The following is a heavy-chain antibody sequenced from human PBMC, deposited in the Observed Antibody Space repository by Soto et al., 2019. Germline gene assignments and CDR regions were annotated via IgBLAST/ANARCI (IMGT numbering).Heavy chain of an antibody. V-gene: IGHV1-3*01. CDR3: ARPKDYDDCLDL. D-gene: IGHD3-22*01. CDR1: GYTFTSYA. CDR2: INAGNGNT. J-gene: IGHJ4*02. Sequence: ASVKVSCKASGYTFTSYAMHWVRQAPGQRLEWMGWINAGNGNTKYSQKFQGRVTITRDTSASTAYMELSSLISEDTAVYYCARPKDYDDCLDLWGQGTLVTVSS.